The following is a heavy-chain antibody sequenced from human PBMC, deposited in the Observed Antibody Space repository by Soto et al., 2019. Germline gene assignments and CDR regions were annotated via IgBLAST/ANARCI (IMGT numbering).Heavy chain of an antibody. CDR1: GFTFSHYV. CDR3: AKVRASYLSASYFYYGLDV. CDR2: ISGSGSSV. J-gene: IGHJ6*02. D-gene: IGHD3-10*01. V-gene: IGHV3-23*01. Sequence: EVELLESGGGLVRPGGSLRLSCAASGFTFSHYVLSWVRQSPERGLEWVSSISGSGSSVYVADSVRGRFIMSRDLSTNTVSLQRNSLRAEDTAVYYCAKVRASYLSASYFYYGLDVWGQGTTVTVSS.